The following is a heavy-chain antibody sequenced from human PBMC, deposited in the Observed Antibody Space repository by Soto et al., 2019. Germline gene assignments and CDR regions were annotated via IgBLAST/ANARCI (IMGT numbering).Heavy chain of an antibody. CDR2: IIPIFGTA. D-gene: IGHD1-26*01. V-gene: IGHV1-69*06. Sequence: SVKVSCKASGGTFSSYAISWVRQAPGQGLEWMGGIIPIFGTANYAQKFQGRVTITADKSTSTAYMELSSLRSEDTAVYYCARGKYSGSYDGIDSHYDYGMDVWG. CDR3: ARGKYSGSYDGIDSHYDYGMDV. J-gene: IGHJ6*02. CDR1: GGTFSSYA.